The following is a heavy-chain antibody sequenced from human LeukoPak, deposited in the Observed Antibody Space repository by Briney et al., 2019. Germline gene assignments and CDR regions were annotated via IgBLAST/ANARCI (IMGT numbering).Heavy chain of an antibody. D-gene: IGHD7-27*01. J-gene: IGHJ4*02. Sequence: GGSLRLSCGASGFTFRTYAMHWVRQAPGKGPEWVAFVGSDGSVKHYADSVKGRFTISRDDSKNTLSLQMNSLRVEDTAVYHCARDLAWGAFDYWGQGTLVTVSS. CDR2: VGSDGSVK. V-gene: IGHV3-30*02. CDR3: ARDLAWGAFDY. CDR1: GFTFRTYA.